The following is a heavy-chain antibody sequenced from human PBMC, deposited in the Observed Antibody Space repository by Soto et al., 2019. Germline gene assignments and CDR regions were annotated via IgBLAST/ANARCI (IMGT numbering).Heavy chain of an antibody. CDR1: GVSFSYAW. CDR2: IKSKTDGGAS. V-gene: IGHV3-15*07. Sequence: EVQLVESGGGLVKPGGSLRLSCAASGVSFSYAWMNWVRQAPGKGLEWFGRIKSKTDGGASVYAPPVKGRFTISRDVPTNTLYLQMNSLNSDDTAVYYCSTGRDDLVYWGQGTLVTVSS. D-gene: IGHD2-8*02. CDR3: STGRDDLVY. J-gene: IGHJ4*02.